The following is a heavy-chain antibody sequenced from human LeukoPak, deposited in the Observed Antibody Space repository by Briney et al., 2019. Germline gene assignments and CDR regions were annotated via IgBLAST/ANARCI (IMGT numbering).Heavy chain of an antibody. CDR3: ARGIHYYYMDV. Sequence: SETLSLTCTVSGGSINNYYWSWIRQPPGKGLEWIGYVYYSGTTNYNPSLKSRVTISVDTSKNQFSLKLSSVTAADTAVYYCARGIHYYYMDVWGKGTTVTISS. V-gene: IGHV4-59*01. CDR1: GGSINNYY. J-gene: IGHJ6*03. CDR2: VYYSGTT.